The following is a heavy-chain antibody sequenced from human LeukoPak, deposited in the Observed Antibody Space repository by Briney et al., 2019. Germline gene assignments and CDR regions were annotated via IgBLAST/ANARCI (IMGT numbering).Heavy chain of an antibody. CDR2: ISAYNGNT. CDR3: ARDLTGWLVRDYFDY. D-gene: IGHD6-19*01. CDR1: GYTFTSYY. J-gene: IGHJ4*02. V-gene: IGHV1-18*04. Sequence: ASVKVSCKASGYTFTSYYMHWVRQAPGQGLEWMGWISAYNGNTNYAQKLQGRVTMTTDTSTSTAYMELRSLRSDDTAVYYCARDLTGWLVRDYFDYWGQGTLVTVSS.